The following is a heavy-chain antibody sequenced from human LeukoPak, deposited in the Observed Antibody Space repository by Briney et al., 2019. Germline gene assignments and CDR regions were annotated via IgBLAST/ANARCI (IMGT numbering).Heavy chain of an antibody. Sequence: SETLSLTCTVSGGSTSSYYWSWIRQPPGKGLEWIGYIYYSGSTNYNPSLKSRVTISVDTSKNQFSLKLSSVTAADTAVYYCARELQPFDIWGQGTMVTVSS. CDR2: IYYSGST. V-gene: IGHV4-59*01. CDR1: GGSTSSYY. J-gene: IGHJ3*02. CDR3: ARELQPFDI. D-gene: IGHD4-11*01.